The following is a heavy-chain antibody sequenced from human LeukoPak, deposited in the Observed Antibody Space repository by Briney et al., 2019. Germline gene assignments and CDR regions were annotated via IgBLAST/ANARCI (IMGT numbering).Heavy chain of an antibody. D-gene: IGHD6-13*01. Sequence: PSETLSLTCAVYGGSFSGYYWTWIRQPPGKGLEWIGEINHSGSTSHNPSLKSRVTISVDTSKNQFSLKLRSVTAADTAVYYCAREVDSSSWYGDYYHYYMDVWGKGTTVTVSS. CDR1: GGSFSGYY. CDR2: INHSGST. V-gene: IGHV4-34*01. CDR3: AREVDSSSWYGDYYHYYMDV. J-gene: IGHJ6*03.